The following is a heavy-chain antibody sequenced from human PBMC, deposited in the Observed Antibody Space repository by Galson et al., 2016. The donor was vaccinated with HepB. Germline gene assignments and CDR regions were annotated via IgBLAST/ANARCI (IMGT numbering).Heavy chain of an antibody. CDR3: ARDRGYRALDL. V-gene: IGHV3-23*01. CDR2: IDDSGDHI. Sequence: SLRLSCAVSGLMYTHYAMNWVRQAPGKGLEWVSIIDDSGDHIYYAESVKGRFTISRDKATNPLYLQMNSLRAEDTALYYCARDRGYRALDLWGQGTTVTVSS. J-gene: IGHJ3*01. D-gene: IGHD3-10*01. CDR1: GLMYTHYA.